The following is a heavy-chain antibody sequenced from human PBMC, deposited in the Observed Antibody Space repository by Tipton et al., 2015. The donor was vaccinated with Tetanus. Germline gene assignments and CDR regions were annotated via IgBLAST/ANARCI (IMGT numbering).Heavy chain of an antibody. D-gene: IGHD3-10*01. Sequence: GLVKPSETLSLTCTVSGGSISSYYWSWIRQPAGKGLEWIGRIYTSGSTNYNPSFKSRVTMSVDTSKNQFSLKLSSVTAADTAVYYCAKLGGSGSYSLRSVFDAFDIWGQGTMVTVSS. V-gene: IGHV4-4*07. CDR1: GGSISSYY. J-gene: IGHJ3*02. CDR2: IYTSGST. CDR3: AKLGGSGSYSLRSVFDAFDI.